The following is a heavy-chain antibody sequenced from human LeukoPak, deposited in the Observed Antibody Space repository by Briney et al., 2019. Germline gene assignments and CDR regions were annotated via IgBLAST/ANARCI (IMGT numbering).Heavy chain of an antibody. Sequence: GGSLRLSCAAFGFTFSSYDMHWVRQAPGKGLEWVASITSTSSYIYYADSVKGRFTSSRDNAKNTLYLEMNSLRAEDTAVYYCARGHGRGYSSRPGYWGPGTLVTVSS. CDR3: ARGHGRGYSSRPGY. J-gene: IGHJ4*02. CDR1: GFTFSSYD. V-gene: IGHV3-21*01. D-gene: IGHD6-13*01. CDR2: ITSTSSYI.